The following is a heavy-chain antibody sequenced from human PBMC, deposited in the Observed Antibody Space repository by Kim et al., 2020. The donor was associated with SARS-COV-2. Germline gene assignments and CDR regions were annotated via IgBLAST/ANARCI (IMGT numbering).Heavy chain of an antibody. J-gene: IGHJ4*02. CDR3: AKTIVQARFFDY. V-gene: IGHV3-23*01. D-gene: IGHD6-6*01. Sequence: GGSLRLSCAASGFSFVGYAMAWVRQAPGKGLEWVSTINARHTTYYSDSVMGRLTISRDSSKNTVDLQKNSLTADDTAAYYCAKTIVQARFFDYGGPGTLV. CDR2: INARHTT. CDR1: GFSFVGYA.